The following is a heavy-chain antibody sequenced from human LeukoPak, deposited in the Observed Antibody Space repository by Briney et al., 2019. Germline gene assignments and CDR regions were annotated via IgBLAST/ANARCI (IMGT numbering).Heavy chain of an antibody. V-gene: IGHV1-46*01. D-gene: IGHD3-3*01. CDR3: ARLSLGVDYYYYYMDV. J-gene: IGHJ6*03. CDR1: GYTFTSYY. Sequence: ASVKVSCKASGYTFTSYYMHWVRQAPGQGLEWMGIINPSGGSTNYAQKLQGRVTMTTDTSTSTAYMELRSLRSDDTAVYYCARLSLGVDYYYYYMDVWGKGTTVTVSS. CDR2: INPSGGST.